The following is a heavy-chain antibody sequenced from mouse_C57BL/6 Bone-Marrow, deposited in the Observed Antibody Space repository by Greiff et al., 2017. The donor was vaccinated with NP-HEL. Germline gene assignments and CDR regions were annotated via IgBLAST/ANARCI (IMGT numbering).Heavy chain of an antibody. D-gene: IGHD2-3*01. J-gene: IGHJ2*01. Sequence: QVQLQQSGAELVKPGASVKLSCKASGYTFTSYWMQWVKQRPGQGLEWIGEIDPSDSYTNYNQKFKGKATLTVDTSSSTAYMQLSSLTSEDSAVYYCARKYDGYTGDYWGQGTTLTVSS. V-gene: IGHV1-50*01. CDR2: IDPSDSYT. CDR1: GYTFTSYW. CDR3: ARKYDGYTGDY.